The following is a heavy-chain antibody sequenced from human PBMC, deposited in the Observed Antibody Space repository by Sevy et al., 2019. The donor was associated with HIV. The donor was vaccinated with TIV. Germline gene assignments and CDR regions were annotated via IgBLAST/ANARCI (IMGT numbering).Heavy chain of an antibody. V-gene: IGHV3-53*01. J-gene: IGHJ2*01. CDR1: GFTVSSNY. D-gene: IGHD2-21*02. CDR2: IHSGGRT. CDR3: ARGLTANWYFDL. Sequence: GGSLRLSCVASGFTVSSNYMSWVRQAPGKGLEWVSIIHSGGRTYYADSVRGRFTISRDISKNTAYLQMNSLRAEDTAVYFCARGLTANWYFDLWGRGTLVTVSS.